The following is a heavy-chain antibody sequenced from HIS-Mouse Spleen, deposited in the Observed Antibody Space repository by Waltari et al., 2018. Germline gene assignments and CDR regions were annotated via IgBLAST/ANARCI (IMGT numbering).Heavy chain of an antibody. CDR1: GDSVSSNSAA. Sequence: QVQLQQSGPGLVKPSQTLSLTCSISGDSVSSNSAAWNWIRQAPSRGLEWLGRTYYESDEYNDSAVAVKSRITITPDTSKNQFSLQLNSVTPEDTAVYYCARGYCTNGVCYDYWGQGTLVTVSS. CDR3: ARGYCTNGVCYDY. V-gene: IGHV6-1*01. CDR2: TYYESDEYN. D-gene: IGHD2-8*01. J-gene: IGHJ4*02.